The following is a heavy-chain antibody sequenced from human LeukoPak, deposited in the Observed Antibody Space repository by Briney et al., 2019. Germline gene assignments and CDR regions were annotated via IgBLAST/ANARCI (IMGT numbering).Heavy chain of an antibody. J-gene: IGHJ3*02. V-gene: IGHV1-69*05. CDR3: AGDYDILTGYYHDAFDI. CDR1: GGTFISYA. Sequence: SVKVSCKASGGTFISYAISRVRQAPGQGLEWMGRIIPIFGTANYAQKFQGRVTITTDESTSTAYMELSSLRSEDTAVYYCAGDYDILTGYYHDAFDIWGQGTMVTVSS. CDR2: IIPIFGTA. D-gene: IGHD3-9*01.